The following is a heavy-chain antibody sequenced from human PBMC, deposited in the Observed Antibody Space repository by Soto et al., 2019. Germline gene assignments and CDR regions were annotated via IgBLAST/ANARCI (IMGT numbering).Heavy chain of an antibody. CDR2: IRGSGSTT. Sequence: TGWSLRLSCAASGFTFANYAMNWVRQAPGKGLEWVSIIRGSGSTTYYADSVKGRFTISRDNSQNTLYLQMNSLRAEDTAVYHCAKDGGHNAAYFDLWGRGTLATVSS. V-gene: IGHV3-23*01. J-gene: IGHJ2*01. CDR3: AKDGGHNAAYFDL. D-gene: IGHD3-16*01. CDR1: GFTFANYA.